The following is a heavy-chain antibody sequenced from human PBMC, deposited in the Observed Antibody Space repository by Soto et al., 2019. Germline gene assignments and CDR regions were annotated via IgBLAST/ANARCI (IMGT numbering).Heavy chain of an antibody. D-gene: IGHD5-12*01. Sequence: QITVKESGLTLVKPTETLTLTCTFSGFSLSSIGMGVGWIRQPPGKALEWLALIYWDDDKRYSPSLSSRLTITKGPSQNEVDPNMTNMDPVDTAPYYCARPTPGCYDSGRMWEKFDHRGQGTLVHGSP. CDR1: GFSLSSIGMG. J-gene: IGHJ4*02. CDR2: IYWDDDK. V-gene: IGHV2-5*02. CDR3: ARPTPGCYDSGRMWEKFDH.